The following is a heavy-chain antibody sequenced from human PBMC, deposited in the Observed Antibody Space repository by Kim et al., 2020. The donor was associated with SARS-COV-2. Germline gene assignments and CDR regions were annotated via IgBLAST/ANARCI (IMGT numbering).Heavy chain of an antibody. CDR3: ARNGRITIFGVALYGMDV. CDR2: INHSGST. D-gene: IGHD3-3*01. CDR1: GGSFSGYY. J-gene: IGHJ6*02. V-gene: IGHV4-34*01. Sequence: SETLSLTCAVYGGSFSGYYWSWIRQPPGKGLEWIGEINHSGSTNYNPSLKSRVTISVDTSKNQFSLKLSSVTAADTAVYYCARNGRITIFGVALYGMDVWGQGTTVTVSS.